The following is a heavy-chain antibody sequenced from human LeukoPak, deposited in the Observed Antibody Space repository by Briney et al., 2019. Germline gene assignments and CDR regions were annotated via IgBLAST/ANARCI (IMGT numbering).Heavy chain of an antibody. CDR3: ARDRGTWNDDGFDY. D-gene: IGHD1-1*01. CDR2: IYISGST. V-gene: IGHV4-4*07. Sequence: SETLSLTCTVSVDSISRYYWSWIREPAGKGLGWIGRIYISGSTNYNPSLKSRVTMSVDTSKNQFLLKLSSVTAADTAGYYCARDRGTWNDDGFDYWGQGTLVTVSS. CDR1: VDSISRYY. J-gene: IGHJ4*02.